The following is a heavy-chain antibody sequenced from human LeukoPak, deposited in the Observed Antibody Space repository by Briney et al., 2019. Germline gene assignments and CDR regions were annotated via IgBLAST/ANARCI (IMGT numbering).Heavy chain of an antibody. Sequence: ASVKVSCKASGYTFTGYYMHWVQQAPGQGLEWMGRINPNSGGTNYAQKFQGRVTMTRDTSISTAYMELSRLRSDDTAMYYCARDPYYYDSSGYSFHPWGQGTLVTVSS. V-gene: IGHV1-2*06. D-gene: IGHD3-22*01. CDR3: ARDPYYYDSSGYSFHP. CDR1: GYTFTGYY. J-gene: IGHJ5*02. CDR2: INPNSGGT.